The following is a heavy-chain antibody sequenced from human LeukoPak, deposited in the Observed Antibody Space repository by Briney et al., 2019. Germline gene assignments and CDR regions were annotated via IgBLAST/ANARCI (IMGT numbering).Heavy chain of an antibody. D-gene: IGHD2-15*01. J-gene: IGHJ4*02. CDR2: ISGSGGST. V-gene: IGHV3-23*01. CDR3: AKGAGYCSGGSCSTFDY. Sequence: GGSLKLSCAASGFTFSSYAMSWVRQAPGKGLEWVSAISGSGGSTYYADSVKGRFTISRDNSKNTLYLQMNSLRAVDTAVYYCAKGAGYCSGGSCSTFDYWGQGTLVTVSS. CDR1: GFTFSSYA.